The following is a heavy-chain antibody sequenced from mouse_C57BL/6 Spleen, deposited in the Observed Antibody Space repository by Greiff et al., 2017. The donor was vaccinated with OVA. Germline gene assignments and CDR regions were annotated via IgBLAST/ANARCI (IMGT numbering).Heavy chain of an antibody. CDR3: VRHSHGAMDY. CDR2: IRSKSNNYAT. J-gene: IGHJ4*01. Sequence: EVQLQQSGGGLVQPKGSLKLSCAASGFSFNTYAMNWVRQAPGTGLEWVARIRSKSNNYATYYADSVKDRFTISRDDSESMLYLQMNNLKTEDTSMYYCVRHSHGAMDYWGQGTSVTVSS. CDR1: GFSFNTYA. V-gene: IGHV10-1*01.